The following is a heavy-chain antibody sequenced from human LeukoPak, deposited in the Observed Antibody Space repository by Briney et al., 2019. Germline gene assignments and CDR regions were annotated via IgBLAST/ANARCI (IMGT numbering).Heavy chain of an antibody. CDR2: IQNDGSNK. D-gene: IGHD1-26*01. V-gene: IGHV3-30*02. CDR1: GFIFNNYG. Sequence: PGGSLRLSCAASGFIFNNYGIHWIRQTPVKGLEWVAFIQNDGSNKFYADSVQGRFTISRDNSKNMVYLQMNSLRAEDTAVYYCARDPYSGSYGDYYYYYMDVWGKGTTVTISS. CDR3: ARDPYSGSYGDYYYYYMDV. J-gene: IGHJ6*03.